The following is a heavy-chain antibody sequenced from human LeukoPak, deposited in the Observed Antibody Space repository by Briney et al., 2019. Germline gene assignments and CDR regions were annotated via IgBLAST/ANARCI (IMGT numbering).Heavy chain of an antibody. V-gene: IGHV3-23*01. D-gene: IGHD3-22*01. J-gene: IGHJ4*02. CDR2: ISGSGGST. CDR3: AKDKIKLTMIVVVQGSYFDY. Sequence: GGSLRLSCAASGFTFSIYAMTWVRQAPGKGLEWVSAISGSGGSTYYADSVKGRFTISRDNSKNTLYLQMNSLRAEDTAVYYCAKDKIKLTMIVVVQGSYFDYWGQGTLVTVSS. CDR1: GFTFSIYA.